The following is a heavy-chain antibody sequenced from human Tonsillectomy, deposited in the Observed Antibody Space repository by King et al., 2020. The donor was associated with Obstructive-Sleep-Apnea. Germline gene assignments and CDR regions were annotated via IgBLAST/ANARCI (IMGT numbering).Heavy chain of an antibody. D-gene: IGHD3-10*01. CDR2: ISSNGDTT. J-gene: IGHJ4*02. Sequence: VQLVESGGGLVQPGGSLRLSCSASGFTFSNYAMHWVRQAPGKGLEYVSAISSNGDTTYYADSVKGRFAISRDNSKNTLYLQMSSLRAEDTAVYYCVKGLVGGSGTYYNKAGGFDYWGQGTLVTVSS. CDR1: GFTFSNYA. V-gene: IGHV3-64D*06. CDR3: VKGLVGGSGTYYNKAGGFDY.